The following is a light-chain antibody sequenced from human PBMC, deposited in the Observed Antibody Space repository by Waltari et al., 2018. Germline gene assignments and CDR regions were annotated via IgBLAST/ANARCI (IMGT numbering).Light chain of an antibody. V-gene: IGLV2-23*03. J-gene: IGLJ2*01. Sequence: QSVLTQPPSASAAPGQRVTISCSGSHSNVGANVVNWYQQFPGTAPKLLIYEGNRRPSGVSNRFSGSKSDNTASLTLSGLQAEDEADYYCCSNVGSSVFFGGGTKLTVL. CDR2: EGN. CDR1: HSNVGANV. CDR3: CSNVGSSVF.